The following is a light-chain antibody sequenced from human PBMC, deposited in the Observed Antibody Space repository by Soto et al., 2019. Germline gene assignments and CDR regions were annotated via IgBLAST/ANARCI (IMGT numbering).Light chain of an antibody. CDR3: CSYAGTYTYV. J-gene: IGLJ1*01. CDR1: SSDVGGYDF. V-gene: IGLV2-11*01. Sequence: QSALTQPRSVSGSPGQSVTISCTETSSDVGGYDFVSWYQQHPGKAPKLRIYDVITRPSGVPDRFSGSKSGNTASLTISGLQAEDEADYYCCSYAGTYTYVFGTGTKLTVL. CDR2: DVI.